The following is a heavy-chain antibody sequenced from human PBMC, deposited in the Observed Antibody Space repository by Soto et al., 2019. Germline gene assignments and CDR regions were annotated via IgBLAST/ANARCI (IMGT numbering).Heavy chain of an antibody. CDR2: ISYDGSNK. J-gene: IGHJ6*02. CDR3: ARDSSYSSSWYYYYYGMDV. V-gene: IGHV3-30-3*01. D-gene: IGHD6-13*01. CDR1: GFTFSSYA. Sequence: QVQLVESGGGVVQPGRSLRLSCAASGFTFSSYAMHWVRQAPGKGLEWVAVISYDGSNKYYADSVKGRFTISRDNSKNTLYLQMNSRRAEDTAVYYCARDSSYSSSWYYYYYGMDVWGQGTTVTVSS.